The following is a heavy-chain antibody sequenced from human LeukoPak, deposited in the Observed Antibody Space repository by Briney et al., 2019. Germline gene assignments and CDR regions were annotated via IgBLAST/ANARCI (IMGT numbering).Heavy chain of an antibody. D-gene: IGHD6-13*01. Sequence: PSETLSLTCAVYGGSFSGYYWSWIRQPPGKGLEWIGEINHSGSTNYNPSLKSRVTISVDTSKNQFSLKLSSVTAADTAVYYCARRHSYSSSWYSKRFWFDPWGQGTLVTVSS. V-gene: IGHV4-34*01. CDR2: INHSGST. J-gene: IGHJ5*02. CDR1: GGSFSGYY. CDR3: ARRHSYSSSWYSKRFWFDP.